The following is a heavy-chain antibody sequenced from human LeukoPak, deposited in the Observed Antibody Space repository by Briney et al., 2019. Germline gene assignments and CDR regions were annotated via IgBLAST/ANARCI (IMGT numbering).Heavy chain of an antibody. V-gene: IGHV3-48*01. Sequence: GGPLRLSCAASGFTFSSYEMNWVRQAPGKGLEWVSYISSSSSTIYYADSVKGRFTISRDNAKNSLYLQMNSLRAEDTAVYYCARDIYIAVAGTGDYWGQGTLVTVSS. D-gene: IGHD6-19*01. CDR3: ARDIYIAVAGTGDY. J-gene: IGHJ4*02. CDR2: ISSSSSTI. CDR1: GFTFSSYE.